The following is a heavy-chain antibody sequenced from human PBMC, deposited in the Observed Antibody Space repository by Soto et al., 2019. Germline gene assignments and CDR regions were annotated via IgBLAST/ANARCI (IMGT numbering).Heavy chain of an antibody. CDR2: ISARNGDK. D-gene: IGHD2-21*01. CDR1: GYTFTTYG. CDR3: ARVMLLPNPAADF. V-gene: IGHV1-18*04. Sequence: QVHLVQSGAEVRKPGASVKVSCKTSGYTFTTYGIIWVRQAPGQHLEWLGWISARNGDKNYAQDFQGRVTLTTDTSTSTAYMELKNLRSDDTAVYFFARVMLLPNPAADFWGQGTLVTVSS. J-gene: IGHJ4*02.